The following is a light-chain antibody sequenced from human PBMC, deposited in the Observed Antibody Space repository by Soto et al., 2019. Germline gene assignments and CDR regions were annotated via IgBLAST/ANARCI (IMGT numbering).Light chain of an antibody. CDR3: QQYDNRPIT. V-gene: IGKV3-15*01. CDR2: GAS. CDR1: QSVSSN. J-gene: IGKJ5*01. Sequence: ERVMTHSPATLSVSPWEIATLSCRASQSVSSNLAWYQQKPGQAPRLFIYGASTRATAIPPRFSGSGSGTEFTRTSSSLQSEDFAVYYCQQYDNRPITFGQGTRLEIK.